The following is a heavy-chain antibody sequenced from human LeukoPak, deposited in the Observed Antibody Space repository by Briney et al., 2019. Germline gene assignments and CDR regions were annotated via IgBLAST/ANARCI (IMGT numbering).Heavy chain of an antibody. J-gene: IGHJ4*02. CDR1: GFTFSSYG. CDR3: AKDRDTAMVPFDY. V-gene: IGHV3-30*02. CDR2: IRYDGSNK. Sequence: GGSLRLSCAASGFTFSSYGMYWVRQAPGKGLEWVAFIRYDGSNKYYADSVKGRFTISRDNSKNTLYLQMNSLRAEDTAVYYCAKDRDTAMVPFDYWGQGTLVTVFS. D-gene: IGHD5-18*01.